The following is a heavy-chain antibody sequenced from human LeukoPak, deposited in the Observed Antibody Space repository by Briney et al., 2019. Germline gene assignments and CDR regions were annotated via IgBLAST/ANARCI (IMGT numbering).Heavy chain of an antibody. CDR2: ISGSGGRT. Sequence: GGSLRLSCAASGFTFSSYAMSWVRQAPGKGLDWVSSISGSGGRTDYADSVKGRFTISRDNSKNTLYLQMSSLRADDTAMYYCAKGRGHCINGVCHNYYYMDVWGKGTTVTVS. CDR1: GFTFSSYA. V-gene: IGHV3-23*01. J-gene: IGHJ6*03. CDR3: AKGRGHCINGVCHNYYYMDV. D-gene: IGHD2-8*01.